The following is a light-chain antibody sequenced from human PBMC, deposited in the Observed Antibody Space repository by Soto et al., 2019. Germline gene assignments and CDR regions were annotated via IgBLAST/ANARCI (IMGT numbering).Light chain of an antibody. CDR2: AAS. V-gene: IGKV1-5*03. CDR1: QNINIY. CDR3: QQYNSEAT. J-gene: IGKJ1*01. Sequence: IQMTQSPSTLSASVGDRVTITCRASQNINIYLAWYQQKPGKAPRLLIYAASRLESGVPSRFSGSGSGTEFILSLSSLQPDYFATYHCQQYNSEATFGQGTKVEIK.